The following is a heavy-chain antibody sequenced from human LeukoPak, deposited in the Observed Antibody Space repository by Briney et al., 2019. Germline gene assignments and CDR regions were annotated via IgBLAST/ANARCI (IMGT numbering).Heavy chain of an antibody. Sequence: GGSLRLSCAASGFTFSCYAMSWVRQAPGKGLEWVSAISGSGGSTYYADSVKGRFTISRDNSKNTLYLQMNSLRAEDTAVYYCAKDPGPLGYGEELDYWGQGTLVTVSS. J-gene: IGHJ4*02. CDR1: GFTFSCYA. CDR3: AKDPGPLGYGEELDY. D-gene: IGHD4-17*01. CDR2: ISGSGGST. V-gene: IGHV3-23*01.